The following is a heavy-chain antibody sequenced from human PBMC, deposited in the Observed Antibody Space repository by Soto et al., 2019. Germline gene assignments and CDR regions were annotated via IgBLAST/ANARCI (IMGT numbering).Heavy chain of an antibody. CDR2: IVPIYRTA. D-gene: IGHD6-13*01. CDR3: ARDSGAKLSSS. CDR1: GGPFSSYR. Sequence: ASVKVSCTASGGPFSSYRFNWVRQARGQGLEWLGGIVPIYRTADYAQKFQGRVTITADESTRTAYMELRSLKSQDTALYYCARDSGAKLSSSWGQGTLVTVSS. V-gene: IGHV1-69*13. J-gene: IGHJ4*02.